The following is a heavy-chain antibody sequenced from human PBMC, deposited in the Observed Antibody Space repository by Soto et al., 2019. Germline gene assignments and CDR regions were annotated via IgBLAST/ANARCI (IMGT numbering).Heavy chain of an antibody. CDR2: IYYSGST. CDR1: GGSISSSSYY. Sequence: SETLSLTCTVSGGSISSSSYYWGWIRQPPGKGLEWIGSIYYSGSTYYNPSLKSRVTISVDTSKNQFSLKLSSVTAADTAVYYCASLRFLEWLSPHYYGMDVWGQGTTVNVSS. V-gene: IGHV4-39*01. J-gene: IGHJ6*02. CDR3: ASLRFLEWLSPHYYGMDV. D-gene: IGHD3-3*01.